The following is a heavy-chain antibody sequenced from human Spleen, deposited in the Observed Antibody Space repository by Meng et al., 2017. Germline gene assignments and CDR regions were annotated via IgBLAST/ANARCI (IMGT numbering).Heavy chain of an antibody. CDR2: IGTYNGNT. D-gene: IGHD6-19*01. CDR1: GYSFTSYF. J-gene: IGHJ5*02. V-gene: IGHV1-3*04. CDR3: ARDFTSGSSGDP. Sequence: QVQLVQSGAEVMKTGTSVKGSCRASGYSFTSYFLHWVRQAPGQGLEWMGWIGTYNGNTSYTQMLQDRVTITRDTSASTAYMELSTLRSEDTAVYYCARDFTSGSSGDPWGQGTLVTVSS.